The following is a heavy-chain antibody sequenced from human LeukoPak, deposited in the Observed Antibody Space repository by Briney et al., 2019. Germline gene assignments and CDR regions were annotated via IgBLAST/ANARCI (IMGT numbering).Heavy chain of an antibody. CDR1: GGSISTDNYY. CDR3: ARQVRGVYFDF. V-gene: IGHV4-39*01. D-gene: IGHD3-10*01. Sequence: PSETLSLTCTVSGGSISTDNYYWGWIRQPPGKGLEWIGSIYYNGMTYYKPSLRGLVTISVDTSKNQFSLKVSSVTAADTAVFYCARQVRGVYFDFWGQGTLVTVSS. J-gene: IGHJ4*02. CDR2: IYYNGMT.